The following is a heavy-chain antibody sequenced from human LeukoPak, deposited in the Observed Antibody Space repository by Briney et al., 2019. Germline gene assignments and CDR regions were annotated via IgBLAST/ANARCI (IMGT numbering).Heavy chain of an antibody. CDR2: ISGSGGST. V-gene: IGHV3-23*01. Sequence: PGGSLRLSCAASGFTFSSYAMSWVRQAPGKGLEWVSAISGSGGSTYYADSVKGRFTISRDNSKNTLYLQMNSLRAEDTAVYYCAKGPDIVVVPAALDWGQGTMVTVSP. CDR3: AKGPDIVVVPAALD. CDR1: GFTFSSYA. D-gene: IGHD2-2*01. J-gene: IGHJ3*01.